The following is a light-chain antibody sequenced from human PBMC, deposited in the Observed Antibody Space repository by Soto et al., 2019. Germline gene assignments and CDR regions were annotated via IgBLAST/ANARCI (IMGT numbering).Light chain of an antibody. V-gene: IGKV3-20*01. CDR1: QSVSSSY. CDR3: QQYGSSSWT. J-gene: IGKJ1*01. Sequence: EIVLTQSPGTLSLSPGETATLSCRASQSVSSSYSAWYQQKPGQAPRLLIYGASSRATGIPDRFSGSGSGTDFTLTISRLEPEDFAVYYCQQYGSSSWTFGQGTKVDIK. CDR2: GAS.